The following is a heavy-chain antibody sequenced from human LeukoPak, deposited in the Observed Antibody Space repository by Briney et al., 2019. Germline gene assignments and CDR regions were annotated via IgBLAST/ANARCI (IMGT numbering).Heavy chain of an antibody. J-gene: IGHJ4*02. V-gene: IGHV3-23*01. D-gene: IGHD5-24*01. CDR3: AKATLDGYNFKTGWDY. CDR1: GFTFSSYA. CDR2: ISGSGGST. Sequence: GGSLRLSCAASGFTFSSYAVSWVRQAPGKGLEWVSAISGSGGSTYYADSVKGRFTISRDNSKNTLYLQMNSLRAEDTAVYYCAKATLDGYNFKTGWDYWGQGTLVTVSS.